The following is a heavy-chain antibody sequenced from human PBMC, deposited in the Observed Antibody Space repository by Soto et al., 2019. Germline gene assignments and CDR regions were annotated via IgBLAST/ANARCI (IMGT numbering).Heavy chain of an antibody. J-gene: IGHJ5*02. CDR3: AMDDWELPSS. V-gene: IGHV1-3*01. CDR1: GYTFTSYA. Sequence: QVQLVQSGAEVKKPGASVKVSCKASGYTFTSYAMHWVRQAPGQRLEWMGWINAGNGNTKYSQKFQGRVTITRDTSASIAYMELSSLSSEDTAVYYCAMDDWELPSSWGQGTLFTVSS. D-gene: IGHD1-26*01. CDR2: INAGNGNT.